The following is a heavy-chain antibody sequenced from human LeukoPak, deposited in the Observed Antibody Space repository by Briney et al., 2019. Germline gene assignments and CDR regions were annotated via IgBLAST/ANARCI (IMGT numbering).Heavy chain of an antibody. J-gene: IGHJ4*02. Sequence: SETLSLTCAVSGGSISSSSYFWGWIRQPPGKGLEWIGSIYYSGNTYYNPSLKSRVTISVDTSKNQFSLKLSSVTAADTAVYYCARLKEGIDYWGQGTLVTVSS. D-gene: IGHD3-10*01. CDR3: ARLKEGIDY. V-gene: IGHV4-39*01. CDR1: GGSISSSSYF. CDR2: IYYSGNT.